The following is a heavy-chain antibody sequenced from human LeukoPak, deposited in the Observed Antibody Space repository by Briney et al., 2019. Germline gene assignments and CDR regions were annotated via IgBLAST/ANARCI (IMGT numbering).Heavy chain of an antibody. V-gene: IGHV3-53*01. CDR3: ARRSGSGPNTDAFDI. CDR1: GFTVSSNY. Sequence: GGSLRLSYAASGFTVSSNYMSWVRQAPGKGLEWVSVIYSGGSTYYADSVKGRFTISRDNSKNTLYLQMNSLRAEDTALYYCARRSGSGPNTDAFDIWGQGTMVTVSS. J-gene: IGHJ3*02. CDR2: IYSGGST. D-gene: IGHD6-19*01.